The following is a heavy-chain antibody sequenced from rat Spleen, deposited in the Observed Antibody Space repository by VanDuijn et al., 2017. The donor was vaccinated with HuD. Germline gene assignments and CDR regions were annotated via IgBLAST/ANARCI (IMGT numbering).Heavy chain of an antibody. J-gene: IGHJ2*01. CDR1: GFTFNNYW. V-gene: IGHV5-31*01. CDR2: ITHIDGST. Sequence: EVQLVESGGGLVQPGRSLKLSCVASGFTFNNYWMTWIRQAPGKGLEWVATITHIDGSTYYPDSVKGRFTMSRYDAKSTLYLQMNSLRSEDTATYFCTRDRLSITDYWGQGVMVTVSS. D-gene: IGHD1-4*01. CDR3: TRDRLSITDY.